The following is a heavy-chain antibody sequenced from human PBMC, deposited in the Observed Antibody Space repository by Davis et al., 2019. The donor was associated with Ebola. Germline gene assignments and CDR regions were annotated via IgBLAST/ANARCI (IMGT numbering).Heavy chain of an antibody. V-gene: IGHV1-8*01. CDR1: GYTFTSYD. D-gene: IGHD1-7*01. CDR3: ARDPGLPNWNYGHYYYGMDV. Sequence: ASVKVSCKASGYTFTSYDINWVRQATGQGLEWMGWMNPNSGNTGYAQKFQGRVTMTRNTSISTAYMELSSLRSEDTAVYYCARDPGLPNWNYGHYYYGMDVWGQGTTVTVSS. CDR2: MNPNSGNT. J-gene: IGHJ6*02.